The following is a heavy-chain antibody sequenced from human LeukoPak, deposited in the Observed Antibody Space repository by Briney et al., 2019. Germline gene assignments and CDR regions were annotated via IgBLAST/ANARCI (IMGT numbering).Heavy chain of an antibody. CDR2: ISVYNGDT. V-gene: IGHV1-18*01. CDR1: GYRSINYG. D-gene: IGHD1-26*01. CDR3: ASNSGSDNTGNPY. J-gene: IGHJ4*02. Sequence: ASVTVSCKASGYRSINYGVTWVRQAPGQGLEWMGWISVYNGDTDYVQNFQGRVTVTRDTSTSTVYMELRSLRSDDTAMYYCASNSGSDNTGNPYWDQGTLVTVSS.